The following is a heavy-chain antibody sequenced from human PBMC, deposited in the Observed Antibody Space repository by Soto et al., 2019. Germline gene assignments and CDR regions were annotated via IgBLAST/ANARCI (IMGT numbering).Heavy chain of an antibody. CDR1: GFTFSAYW. CDR2: IRQDGSET. J-gene: IGHJ4*02. Sequence: EAQLVESGGGLVQPAGSLRVSCEASGFTFSAYWMSWVRHAPGKGLEWVATIRQDGSETHYLDSVTGRFTILRDNARNMVCLQRTGLRGENTAVHYCGRGDGRPRCPYYFDCWGQGALVPVS. CDR3: GRGDGRPRCPYYFDC. D-gene: IGHD6-6*01. V-gene: IGHV3-7*01.